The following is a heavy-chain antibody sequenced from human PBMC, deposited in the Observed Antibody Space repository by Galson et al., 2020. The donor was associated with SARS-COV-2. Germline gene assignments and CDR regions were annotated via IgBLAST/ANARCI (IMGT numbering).Heavy chain of an antibody. J-gene: IGHJ6*03. CDR2: IGTAGDT. D-gene: IGHD2-2*01. V-gene: IGHV3-13*01. Sequence: GGSLRLSCAASGFTFSSYDMHWVRQATGKGLEWVSAIGTAGDTYYPGSVKGRFTISRENAKNSLYLQMNSLRAGDTAVYYCARGVQDIVVVPAVDYYYYYYMDVWGKGTTVTVSS. CDR3: ARGVQDIVVVPAVDYYYYYYMDV. CDR1: GFTFSSYD.